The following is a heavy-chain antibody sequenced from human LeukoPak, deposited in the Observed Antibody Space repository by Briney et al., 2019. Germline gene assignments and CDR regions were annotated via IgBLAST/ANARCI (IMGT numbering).Heavy chain of an antibody. D-gene: IGHD3-10*01. CDR3: ARRLASDYYGSGSQYYFDY. J-gene: IGHJ4*02. V-gene: IGHV4-59*08. CDR2: IYYSGST. CDR1: GGSISSYY. Sequence: SETLSLTCTVSGGSISSYYWSWIRQPPGKGLEWIGYIYYSGSTNYNPSLKSRVTISVDTSKNQFSLKLSSVTAADTAVYYCARRLASDYYGSGSQYYFDYWGQGTLVTVSS.